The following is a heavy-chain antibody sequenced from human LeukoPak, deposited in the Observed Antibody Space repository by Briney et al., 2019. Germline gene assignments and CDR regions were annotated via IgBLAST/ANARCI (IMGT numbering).Heavy chain of an antibody. V-gene: IGHV3-66*01. CDR2: IYSGGST. Sequence: GGSLRLSCAASGITVSNNYMSWVRQAPGKGLEWVSLIYSGGSTYYADSVRGRFTISRVSSKNTLYLQMNSLRVEDTAVYYCARIYNWGQGTLVTVSS. J-gene: IGHJ4*02. CDR3: ARIYN. CDR1: GITVSNNY. D-gene: IGHD4-11*01.